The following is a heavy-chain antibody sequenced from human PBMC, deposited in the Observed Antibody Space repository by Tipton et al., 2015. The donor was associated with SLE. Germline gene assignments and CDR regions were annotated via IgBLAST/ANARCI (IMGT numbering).Heavy chain of an antibody. J-gene: IGHJ4*02. CDR1: GYTFTTYG. CDR2: ISTYNGNT. D-gene: IGHD5-18*01. Sequence: QLVQSGVEVKKPGASVRVSCKASGYTFTTYGISWVRQAPGQGLEWMGWISTYNGNTNYAQKLQGRVTMTSDTSTSTAYMELRSLRSDGTAVYYWARVRVDTAMGVFDGCGQGTLITVSS. V-gene: IGHV1-18*01. CDR3: ARVRVDTAMGVFDG.